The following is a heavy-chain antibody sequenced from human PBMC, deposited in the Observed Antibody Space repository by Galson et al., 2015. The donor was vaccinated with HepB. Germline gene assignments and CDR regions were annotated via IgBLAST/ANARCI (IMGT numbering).Heavy chain of an antibody. CDR1: GFTFTSSA. Sequence: SVKVSCKASGFTFTSSAMQWVRQARGQRLEWIGWIVVGSGNTNYAQKFQERVTITRDMSTSTAYMELSSLRSEDTAVYYCAADQHYGEASSSSWFKRSRGGWFDPWGQGTLVTVSS. CDR2: IVVGSGNT. D-gene: IGHD6-13*01. J-gene: IGHJ5*02. CDR3: AADQHYGEASSSSWFKRSRGGWFDP. V-gene: IGHV1-58*02.